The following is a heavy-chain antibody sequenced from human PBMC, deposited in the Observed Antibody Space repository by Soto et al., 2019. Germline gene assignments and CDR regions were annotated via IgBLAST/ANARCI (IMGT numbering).Heavy chain of an antibody. V-gene: IGHV4-34*01. D-gene: IGHD2-15*01. CDR1: GGSFSGYY. CDR2: INHSGST. Sequence: SDTLSLTCAVYGGSFSGYYWSWIRQPPGKGLEWIGEINHSGSTNYNPSLKSRVTISVDTSKNQFSLKLSSVTAADTAVYYCARGIAATPADFDYWGQGTLVTVSS. CDR3: ARGIAATPADFDY. J-gene: IGHJ4*02.